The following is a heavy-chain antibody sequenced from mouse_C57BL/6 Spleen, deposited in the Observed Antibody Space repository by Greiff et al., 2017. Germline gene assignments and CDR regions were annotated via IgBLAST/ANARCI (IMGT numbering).Heavy chain of an antibody. J-gene: IGHJ4*01. CDR2: ISDGGSYT. Sequence: DVHLVESGGGLVKPGGSLKLSCAASGFTFSSYAMSWVRQTPEKRLEWVATISDGGSYTYYPDNVKGRFTISRDNAKNNLYLQMSHLKSEDTAMYNCARDRGDSNYEDAMDYWGQGTSVTVSS. D-gene: IGHD2-5*01. V-gene: IGHV5-4*01. CDR3: ARDRGDSNYEDAMDY. CDR1: GFTFSSYA.